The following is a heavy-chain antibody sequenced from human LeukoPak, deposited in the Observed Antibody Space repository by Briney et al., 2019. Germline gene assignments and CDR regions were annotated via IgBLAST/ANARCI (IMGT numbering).Heavy chain of an antibody. Sequence: ASVKVSCKASGGTFSSYAISWVRQAPGQGLEWMGGIIPIFGTANYAQKFQGRVTITTDESTSTAYMELSSLRSEDTAVYYCARGPGGYSGVSRYFQHWGQGTLVTVSS. D-gene: IGHD5-12*01. J-gene: IGHJ1*01. CDR3: ARGPGGYSGVSRYFQH. CDR2: IIPIFGTA. CDR1: GGTFSSYA. V-gene: IGHV1-69*05.